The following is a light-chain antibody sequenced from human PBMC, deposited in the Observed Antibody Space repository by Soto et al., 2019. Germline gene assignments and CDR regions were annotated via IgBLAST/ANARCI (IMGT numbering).Light chain of an antibody. Sequence: DIQMTQSPSTLSASVGDRVTITCRASQSISSWLAWYQHKPRKAPKLLIYDASSLESGVPSRFGGSGSVTEFTHTISSLQPVDFATYYCQQYNSYSLYTLGQGTKLVIK. CDR3: QQYNSYSLYT. CDR1: QSISSW. CDR2: DAS. J-gene: IGKJ2*01. V-gene: IGKV1-5*01.